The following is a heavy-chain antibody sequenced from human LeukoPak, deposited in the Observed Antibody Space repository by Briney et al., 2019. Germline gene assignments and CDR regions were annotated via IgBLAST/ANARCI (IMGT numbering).Heavy chain of an antibody. Sequence: GGSLRLSCAASGFTFSDYYMSWIRQAPGKGLEWVSYISSSSSYTNYADSVKGRFTISSDNAKNSLYLQMNSLRAKDTAVYYCARVVDCSGGSCFMFPDYWGQGTLVTVSS. J-gene: IGHJ4*02. D-gene: IGHD2-15*01. CDR3: ARVVDCSGGSCFMFPDY. CDR2: ISSSSSYT. CDR1: GFTFSDYY. V-gene: IGHV3-11*06.